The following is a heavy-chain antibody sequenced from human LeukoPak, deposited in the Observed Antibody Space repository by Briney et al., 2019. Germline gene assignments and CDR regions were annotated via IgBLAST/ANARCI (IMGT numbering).Heavy chain of an antibody. CDR2: IIPIFGTA. J-gene: IGHJ4*02. Sequence: GASVKVSCKASGGTFSSYAISWVRQAPGQGLEWMGGIIPIFGTANYAQKFQGRVTITADESTSTAYMELSSLRSEDTAVYYCARDEGYCSSTSCPKYYFDYWGQGTLVTVSS. D-gene: IGHD2-2*01. CDR1: GGTFSSYA. CDR3: ARDEGYCSSTSCPKYYFDY. V-gene: IGHV1-69*13.